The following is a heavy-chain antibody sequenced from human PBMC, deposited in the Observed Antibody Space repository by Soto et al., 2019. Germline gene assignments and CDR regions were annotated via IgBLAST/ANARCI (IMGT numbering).Heavy chain of an antibody. CDR2: ISAYNGNT. Sequence: QVQLVQSGAEVKKPGASVKVSCKASGYTFTSYGISWVRQAPGQGLEWMGWISAYNGNTNYAQKLQGRVTMTTDTSTSTAYKELRSLRSDDTAVYYCARDPPRYYYGSGAARMDVWSQGTTVTVSS. J-gene: IGHJ6*02. V-gene: IGHV1-18*01. CDR1: GYTFTSYG. D-gene: IGHD3-10*01. CDR3: ARDPPRYYYGSGAARMDV.